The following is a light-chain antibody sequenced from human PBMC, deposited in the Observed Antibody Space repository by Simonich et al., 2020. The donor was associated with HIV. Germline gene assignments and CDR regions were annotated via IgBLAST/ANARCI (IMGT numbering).Light chain of an antibody. CDR3: QQYYSTPT. Sequence: DIVMTQSQDSLAVSMGERATINCKYSQSVLYSSNNKNYLAWYQQKPGQPPNLLIYWASTRESGVPDRFSGSGSGTDFTLTISSLQAEDVAVYYCQQYYSTPTFGQGTKVDIK. CDR1: QSVLYSSNNKNY. V-gene: IGKV4-1*01. J-gene: IGKJ1*01. CDR2: WAS.